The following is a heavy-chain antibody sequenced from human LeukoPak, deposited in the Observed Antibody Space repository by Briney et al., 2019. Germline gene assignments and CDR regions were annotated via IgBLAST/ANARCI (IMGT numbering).Heavy chain of an antibody. Sequence: GGSLRHSCATSGFTFRDHAMSWVRQAPGKGLEWISFIRSKIHGGQTEYAASVKGRFTISRDDSKSIAYLQIHSLRIEDTAVYYCTRDSTGLDAFDIWGQGIMVTVSS. CDR1: GFTFRDHA. D-gene: IGHD6-19*01. CDR2: IRSKIHGGQT. CDR3: TRDSTGLDAFDI. V-gene: IGHV3-49*04. J-gene: IGHJ3*02.